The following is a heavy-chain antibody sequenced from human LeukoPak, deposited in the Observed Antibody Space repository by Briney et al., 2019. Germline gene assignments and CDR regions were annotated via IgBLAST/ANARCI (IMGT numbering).Heavy chain of an antibody. CDR3: ARTVYSSGFFDR. Sequence: WETLSLTCTVSGGSISSYYWSWIRRPPGKGLEWIGYIHYSGSSNYNPSLKSRVTISVDTSKNQFSLKLSSVTAADTAVYYCARTVYSSGFFDRWGQGTLVTVSS. CDR2: IHYSGSS. CDR1: GGSISSYY. J-gene: IGHJ4*02. D-gene: IGHD6-19*01. V-gene: IGHV4-59*01.